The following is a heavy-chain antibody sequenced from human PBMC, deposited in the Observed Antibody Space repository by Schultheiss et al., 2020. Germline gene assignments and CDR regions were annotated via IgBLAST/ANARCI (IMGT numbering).Heavy chain of an antibody. D-gene: IGHD1-26*01. Sequence: WGSLRLSCAASGFTFSSYGMHWVRQAPGKGLEWVAVISYDRSNKYYADSVKGRFTISRDNSKNTLYLQMNSLRAEDTAVYYCAKGVEWELLGILMGWGQGTLVTVSS. CDR3: AKGVEWELLGILMG. V-gene: IGHV3-30*18. J-gene: IGHJ4*02. CDR1: GFTFSSYG. CDR2: ISYDRSNK.